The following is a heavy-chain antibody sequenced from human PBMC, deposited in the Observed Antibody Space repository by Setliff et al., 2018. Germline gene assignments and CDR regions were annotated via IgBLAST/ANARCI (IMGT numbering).Heavy chain of an antibody. CDR1: GYNFITTG. CDR2: ISPSGGST. CDR3: ARAPLESGYYYGQGHYLDN. V-gene: IGHV1-46*01. D-gene: IGHD5-18*01. J-gene: IGHJ4*02. Sequence: ASVKVSCKTSGYNFITTGISWVRQAPGQGPEWMGCISPSGGSTSYAQKFQGRVTMTKDTSTTTVYMELSSLRAEDTAVYYCARAPLESGYYYGQGHYLDNWGQGTLVTVSS.